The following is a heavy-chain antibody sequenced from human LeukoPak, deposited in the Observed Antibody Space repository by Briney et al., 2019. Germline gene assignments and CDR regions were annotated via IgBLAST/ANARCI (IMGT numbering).Heavy chain of an antibody. CDR3: TKGGHGDY. CDR2: LSGDGSDT. Sequence: GGSLRLSCHASGFPFSTFPMSWVRQAPGKGLEWVSTLSGDGSDTYYADSVKGRFTISRDTSKNTLFLQMNSLRADDTAIYYCTKGGHGDYWGQGTMVTVSS. D-gene: IGHD2-21*02. V-gene: IGHV3-23*01. J-gene: IGHJ4*02. CDR1: GFPFSTFP.